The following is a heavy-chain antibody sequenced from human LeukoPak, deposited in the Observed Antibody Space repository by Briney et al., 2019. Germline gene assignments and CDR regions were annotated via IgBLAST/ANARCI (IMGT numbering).Heavy chain of an antibody. CDR2: ISAYNGNT. V-gene: IGHV1-18*01. Sequence: ASVKVSCKASGYTFTSYGISWVRQAPGQGLEWMGWISAYNGNTNYAQKLQGRVTMTTDTSTSTAYMELRSLRSDDTAVYYCATGSYYDSSGYYYGHAFDIWGQGTMVTVSS. CDR3: ATGSYYDSSGYYYGHAFDI. D-gene: IGHD3-22*01. J-gene: IGHJ3*02. CDR1: GYTFTSYG.